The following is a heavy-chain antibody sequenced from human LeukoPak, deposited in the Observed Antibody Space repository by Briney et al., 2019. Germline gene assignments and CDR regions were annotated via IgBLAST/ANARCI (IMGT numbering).Heavy chain of an antibody. Sequence: TGGSLRLSCTASGFTVSSNYMTWIRQAPGKGLEWVSFIHSGGSTYYADSVKGRFTISRDNSKNTLYLQMNSLRAEDTAFYYCARGSYGSGSSWPFDYWGQGTLVTVSS. CDR2: IHSGGST. CDR1: GFTVSSNY. J-gene: IGHJ4*02. CDR3: ARGSYGSGSSWPFDY. D-gene: IGHD3-10*01. V-gene: IGHV3-53*01.